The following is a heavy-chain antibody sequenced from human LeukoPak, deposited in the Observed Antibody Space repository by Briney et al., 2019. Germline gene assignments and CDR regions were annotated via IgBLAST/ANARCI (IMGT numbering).Heavy chain of an antibody. CDR1: GFTFSSYS. J-gene: IGHJ4*02. CDR3: ASLSGYSYGPSGY. D-gene: IGHD5-18*01. Sequence: GGSLRLSCAVSGFTFSSYSMNWVRQAPGKGLEWVSYISSSSSTIYYADSVKGRFTISRDNAKNSLYLQMNSLRAEDTAVYYCASLSGYSYGPSGYWGQGTLVTVSS. V-gene: IGHV3-48*01. CDR2: ISSSSSTI.